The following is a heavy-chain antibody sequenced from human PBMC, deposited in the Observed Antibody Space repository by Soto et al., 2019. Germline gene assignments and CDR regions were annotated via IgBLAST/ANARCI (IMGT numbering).Heavy chain of an antibody. J-gene: IGHJ4*02. D-gene: IGHD3-10*01. CDR3: AKDAWFGDGPDY. CDR1: GFTFSSYS. V-gene: IGHV3-23*01. CDR2: ISGSGGST. Sequence: LRLSCAASGFTFSSYSMSWVRQAPGKGLEWVSAISGSGGSTYYADSVKGRFTISRDNSKNTLYLQMNSLRAEDTAVYYCAKDAWFGDGPDYWGQGTLVTVSS.